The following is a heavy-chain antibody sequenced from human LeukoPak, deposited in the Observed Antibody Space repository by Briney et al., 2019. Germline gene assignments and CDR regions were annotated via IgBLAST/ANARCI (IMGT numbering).Heavy chain of an antibody. J-gene: IGHJ4*02. CDR3: ARGRAATWRPTPVDY. CDR2: ISSSSSYI. Sequence: PGGPLRLSCAASGFPFSSYSMKGPRQAPGRGLEWVSPISSSSSYIYYAASVKGRFTISRDNAKNSLYLQMNSLRAEDTAVYYCARGRAATWRPTPVDYWGQGTLVTVSS. CDR1: GFPFSSYS. D-gene: IGHD6-25*01. V-gene: IGHV3-21*01.